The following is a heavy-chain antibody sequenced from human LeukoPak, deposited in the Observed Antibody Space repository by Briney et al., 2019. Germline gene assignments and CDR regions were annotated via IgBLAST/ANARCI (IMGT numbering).Heavy chain of an antibody. D-gene: IGHD1-7*01. CDR1: GFTFSNYW. Sequence: GGSLRLSCAASGFTFSNYWMSWVRQAPGKGLEWVTNIKEDGSDKNYVDSVRGRFTISRDNAKNALYLHMNSLRAEDTAVYYCGREIPGGTTSLDCWGQGTVVTVSS. CDR2: IKEDGSDK. V-gene: IGHV3-7*04. CDR3: GREIPGGTTSLDC. J-gene: IGHJ4*02.